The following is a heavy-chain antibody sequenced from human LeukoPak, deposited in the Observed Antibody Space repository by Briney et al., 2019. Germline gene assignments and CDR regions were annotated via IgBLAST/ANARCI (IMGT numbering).Heavy chain of an antibody. J-gene: IGHJ5*02. CDR1: GFTFSSYD. Sequence: GGSLRLSCAASGFTFSSYDMNWVRRAPGKGLEWVSYISTDSSTMYYADSVKGRFTISRDNAQNSLYLQMSSLRAEDTAVYYCARGPPLFDPWGQGTLVTVSS. V-gene: IGHV3-48*01. CDR2: ISTDSSTM. CDR3: ARGPPLFDP.